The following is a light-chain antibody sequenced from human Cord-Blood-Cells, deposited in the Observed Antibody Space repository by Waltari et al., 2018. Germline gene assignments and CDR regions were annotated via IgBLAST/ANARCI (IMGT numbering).Light chain of an antibody. CDR1: QSVSSY. J-gene: IGKJ5*01. Sequence: EIVLTHSPATLSLSPGERATLSCRASQSVSSYLAWDQQKPGQAPRPLIYDASNRATGIPARFSGSGSGTDFTLTISSLEPEDFAVYYWQQRSNWITFGQGTRLEIK. V-gene: IGKV3-11*01. CDR2: DAS. CDR3: QQRSNWIT.